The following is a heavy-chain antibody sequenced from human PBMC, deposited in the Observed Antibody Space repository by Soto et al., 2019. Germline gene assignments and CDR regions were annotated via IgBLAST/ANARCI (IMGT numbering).Heavy chain of an antibody. V-gene: IGHV4-39*07. J-gene: IGHJ4*02. CDR2: IYYSGST. CDR1: GGSISSSSYY. CDR3: ARAPHDYGDKYYFDD. Sequence: SETLSLTCTVSGGSISSSSYYWGWIRRPPGKGLEWIGSIYYSGSTYYNPSLKSRVTISVDRSKNQFSLKPSSVTAADTAVYYCARAPHDYGDKYYFDDWGQGTLVTVSS. D-gene: IGHD4-17*01.